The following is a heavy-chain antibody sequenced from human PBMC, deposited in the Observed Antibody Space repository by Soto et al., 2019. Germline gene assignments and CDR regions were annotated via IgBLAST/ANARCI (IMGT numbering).Heavy chain of an antibody. CDR3: AKDRASGSYYAEYFQH. CDR2: ISYDGSNK. J-gene: IGHJ1*01. Sequence: QVQLVESGGGVVQPGRSLRLSCAASGFTFSSYGMHWVRQAPGKGLEWVAVISYDGSNKYYADSVKGRFTISRDNSKNTLYLQMNSLRAEDTAVYYCAKDRASGSYYAEYFQHWGQGTLVTVSS. CDR1: GFTFSSYG. D-gene: IGHD1-26*01. V-gene: IGHV3-30*18.